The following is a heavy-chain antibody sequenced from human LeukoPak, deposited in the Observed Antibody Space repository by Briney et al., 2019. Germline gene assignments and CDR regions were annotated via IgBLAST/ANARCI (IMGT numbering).Heavy chain of an antibody. D-gene: IGHD1-7*01. CDR1: GYTFTGYY. J-gene: IGHJ5*02. CDR2: INPNSGGT. CDR3: ARGQHWNYRNWFDP. Sequence: ASVKVSCKASGYTFTGYYMHWVRQAPGQGLEWMGWINPNSGGTNYAQKFQGRVTMTRDTSISTAYMELSRLRSDDTAVCYCARGQHWNYRNWFDPWGQGTLVTVSS. V-gene: IGHV1-2*02.